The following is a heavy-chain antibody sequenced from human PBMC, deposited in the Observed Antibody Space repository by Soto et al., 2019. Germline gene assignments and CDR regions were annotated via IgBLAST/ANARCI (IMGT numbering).Heavy chain of an antibody. CDR1: GFTFSSYS. J-gene: IGHJ5*02. D-gene: IGHD2-2*01. Sequence: GRSLRLSCAASGFTFSSYSMNWVRQAPGKGLEWVSSISSSSSYIYYADSVKGRFTISRDNAKNSLYLQMNSLRAEDTAVYYCAGYCSSTSCSPYNWFDPWGQGTLVTVSS. CDR2: ISSSSSYI. CDR3: AGYCSSTSCSPYNWFDP. V-gene: IGHV3-21*01.